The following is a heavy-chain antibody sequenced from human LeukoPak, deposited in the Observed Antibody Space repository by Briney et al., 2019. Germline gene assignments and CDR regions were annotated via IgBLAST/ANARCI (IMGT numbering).Heavy chain of an antibody. J-gene: IGHJ1*01. D-gene: IGHD6-19*01. V-gene: IGHV4-59*01. CDR1: GGSISSYY. CDR3: ARGGWYPESFQH. Sequence: SETLSLTCTVSGGSISSYYWNWIRHPPGKGLEWIGYIHYSGSTNYNPSLKSRVTISVDTSKNQFSLKLSSVTAADTAVYYCARGGWYPESFQHWGQGALVTVSS. CDR2: IHYSGST.